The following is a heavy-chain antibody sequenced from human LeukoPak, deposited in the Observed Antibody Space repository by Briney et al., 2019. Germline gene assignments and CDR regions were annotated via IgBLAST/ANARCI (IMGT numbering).Heavy chain of an antibody. CDR2: INHSGST. Sequence: SETLSLTCAVYGGSFSGYYWSWIRQPPGKGLEWIGEINHSGSTNYNPSLKSRVTISVDTSKNQFSLKLSSVTAADTAVYYCARGPPRVPWFDPWGQVTLVTVSS. CDR3: ARGPPRVPWFDP. D-gene: IGHD2-2*01. CDR1: GGSFSGYY. J-gene: IGHJ5*02. V-gene: IGHV4-34*01.